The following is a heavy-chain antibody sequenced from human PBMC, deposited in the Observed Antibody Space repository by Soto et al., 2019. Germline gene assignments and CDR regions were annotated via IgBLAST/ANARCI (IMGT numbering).Heavy chain of an antibody. Sequence: DSVKVSCKASRYTLTDYYIHWVRQAPGQGLEWMGYITPTSGGTNFARKFQGWVTMTTDTSINTAYVELSGLKSDDPAVYYRARSNFCFGETYNWFDPWCQGNLVSVS. J-gene: IGHJ5*02. CDR3: ARSNFCFGETYNWFDP. V-gene: IGHV1-2*04. D-gene: IGHD3-10*01. CDR2: ITPTSGGT. CDR1: RYTLTDYY.